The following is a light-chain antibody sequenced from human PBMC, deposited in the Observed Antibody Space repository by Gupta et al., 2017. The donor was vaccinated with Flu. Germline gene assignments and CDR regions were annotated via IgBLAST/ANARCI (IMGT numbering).Light chain of an antibody. Sequence: QSVLTQPPSVSAAPGQKVTISCSGGSSNIGNNYVSWYQHLPGPAPKLLIYENNQRHSGIPARFSGSKSGTSATLGITGLQTGDEADYYCGTWDNSLSSWVFGGGTRLTVL. J-gene: IGLJ3*02. CDR3: GTWDNSLSSWV. CDR1: SSNIGNNY. V-gene: IGLV1-51*02. CDR2: ENN.